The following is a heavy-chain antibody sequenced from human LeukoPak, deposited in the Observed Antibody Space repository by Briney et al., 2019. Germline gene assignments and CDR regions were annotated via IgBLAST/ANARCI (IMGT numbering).Heavy chain of an antibody. J-gene: IGHJ4*02. V-gene: IGHV3-23*01. CDR2: ISGSGGST. Sequence: PGGSLRLSCAASGFTFSSYAMSWVRQAPGKGLEWVSAISGSGGSTYYADSVKGRFTISRDNSKNMLYLQMNSLRAEDTAVYYCARGIGASNTVCDYWGQGTLVTVSS. CDR1: GFTFSSYA. CDR3: ARGIGASNTVCDY. D-gene: IGHD4-11*01.